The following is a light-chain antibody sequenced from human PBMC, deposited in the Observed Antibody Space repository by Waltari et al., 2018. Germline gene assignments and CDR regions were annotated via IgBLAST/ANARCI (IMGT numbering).Light chain of an antibody. Sequence: DIQMTQSPSPLSASVGDRVTITCRASQRIGVYLNWYRHKQGQAPTLLFFGASNLQGGVPSMFTGGGSGTEFTLTIMSLQPEDFATYYCQQSHGTPYTFGQGTKVE. V-gene: IGKV1-39*01. J-gene: IGKJ2*01. CDR3: QQSHGTPYT. CDR2: GAS. CDR1: QRIGVY.